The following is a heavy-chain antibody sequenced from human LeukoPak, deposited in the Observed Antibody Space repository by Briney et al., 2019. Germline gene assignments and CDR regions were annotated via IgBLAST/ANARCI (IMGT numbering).Heavy chain of an antibody. D-gene: IGHD4-11*01. V-gene: IGHV1-2*02. CDR3: ARDSNTGNGMDV. Sequence: ASVKVSCKASGYTFTGYYIHWVRQAPGQGLEGMGWINPNSGGTNYAQKFQGRVTMTRDTSISTAYMELSRLTSDDTAMYYCARDSNTGNGMDVWGQGTTVAVSS. J-gene: IGHJ6*02. CDR1: GYTFTGYY. CDR2: INPNSGGT.